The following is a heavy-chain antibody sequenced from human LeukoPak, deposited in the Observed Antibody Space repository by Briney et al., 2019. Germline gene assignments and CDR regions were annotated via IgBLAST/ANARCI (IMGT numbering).Heavy chain of an antibody. J-gene: IGHJ4*02. D-gene: IGHD6-19*01. CDR2: INHSGST. CDR3: ARGVVAGEDRGGY. Sequence: SETLSLTCAVYGGSFSGYYWSWIRQPPGKGLEWIGEINHSGSTNCNPSLKSRVTISVDTSKNQFSLKLSSVTAADTAVYYCARGVVAGEDRGGYWGQGTLVTVSS. CDR1: GGSFSGYY. V-gene: IGHV4-34*01.